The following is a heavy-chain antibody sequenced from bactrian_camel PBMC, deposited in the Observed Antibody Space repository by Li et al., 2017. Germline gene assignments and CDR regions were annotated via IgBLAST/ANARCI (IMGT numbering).Heavy chain of an antibody. CDR1: GYTPRKYC. V-gene: IGHV3-2*01. J-gene: IGHJ4*01. Sequence: QLVESGGGSVQSGGSLRLSCVASGYTPRKYCMGWFRQAPGKEREGVASIYPESSTTFYSDSVKGRFTISQDNTKRMVYLQMDSLKPEDTGMYYCAADLPVEWPSGGYYCRYDYNYWGQGTQVTVS. CDR2: IYPESSTT. D-gene: IGHD2*01. CDR3: AADLPVEWPSGGYYCRYDYNY.